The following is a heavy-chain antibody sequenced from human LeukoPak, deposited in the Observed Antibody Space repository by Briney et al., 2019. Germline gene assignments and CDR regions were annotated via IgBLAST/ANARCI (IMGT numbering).Heavy chain of an antibody. Sequence: GGSLRLSCAASGFTFSSYSMNWVRQAPGKGLEWVSSISSSSSYIYYADSVKGRFTISRDNAKNSLYLQMNSLRAEDTAVYYCARGGVYFWYFDYWGQGTLVTVSS. D-gene: IGHD6-13*01. V-gene: IGHV3-21*01. CDR1: GFTFSSYS. J-gene: IGHJ4*02. CDR2: ISSSSSYI. CDR3: ARGGVYFWYFDY.